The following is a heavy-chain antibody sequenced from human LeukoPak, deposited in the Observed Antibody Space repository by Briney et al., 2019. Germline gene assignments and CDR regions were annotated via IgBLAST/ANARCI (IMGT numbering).Heavy chain of an antibody. CDR2: ISYDGSNK. CDR1: GFTFSSYA. V-gene: IGHV3-30-3*01. J-gene: IGHJ4*02. CDR3: ARAGPYGGTQFDS. D-gene: IGHD4-23*01. Sequence: GGSLRLSCAASGFTFSSYAMHGVRQAPGKGLEWVAVISYDGSNKYYADSVKGRFTISRDNSKNTLYLQMNSLRAEDTAVYYCARAGPYGGTQFDSWGQGNLVTVSS.